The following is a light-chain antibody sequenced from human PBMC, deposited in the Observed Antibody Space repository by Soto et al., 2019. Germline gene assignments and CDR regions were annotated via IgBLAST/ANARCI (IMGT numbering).Light chain of an antibody. J-gene: IGKJ5*01. V-gene: IGKV1-6*01. CDR2: ATS. CDR3: LQDYSYPHT. Sequence: QMHSSPSSLSAAVGERVQINVRASQGIRNDLGWYQQKPGKDPEILIYATSILQSGVPSRFSGSGSGTDFTLTISSLQPEDFATYYCLQDYSYPHTCGHGTRREIK. CDR1: QGIRND.